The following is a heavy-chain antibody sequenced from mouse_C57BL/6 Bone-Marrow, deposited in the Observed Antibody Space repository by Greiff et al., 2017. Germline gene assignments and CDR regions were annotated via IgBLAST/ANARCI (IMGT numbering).Heavy chain of an antibody. Sequence: QVQLKESGPGLVQPSQSLSITCTVSGFSLTSYGVHWVRQSPGKGLEWLGVIWSGGSTDYNAAFISRLSISKDNSKSQVFFKMNSLQADDTAIYYCARKNYGSSYDYFDVWGTGTTVTVSS. V-gene: IGHV2-2*01. D-gene: IGHD1-1*01. CDR1: GFSLTSYG. J-gene: IGHJ1*03. CDR3: ARKNYGSSYDYFDV. CDR2: IWSGGST.